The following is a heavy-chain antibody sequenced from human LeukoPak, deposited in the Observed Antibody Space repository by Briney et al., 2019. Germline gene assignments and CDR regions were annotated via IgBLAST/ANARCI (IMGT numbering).Heavy chain of an antibody. CDR2: INPNSGGT. Sequence: ASVKVSCKASRYTFTGSYMHWVRQAPGQGPEWMGWINPNSGGTNYAQKFQGRVTMTRDTSINTAYMELRRLTADDTAVYYCARDRSELRFFDWFLDFWGQGTLVTVSS. CDR1: RYTFTGSY. CDR3: ARDRSELRFFDWFLDF. D-gene: IGHD3-9*01. J-gene: IGHJ4*02. V-gene: IGHV1-2*02.